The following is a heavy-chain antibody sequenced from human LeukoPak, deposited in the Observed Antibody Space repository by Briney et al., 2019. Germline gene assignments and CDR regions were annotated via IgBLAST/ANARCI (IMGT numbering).Heavy chain of an antibody. D-gene: IGHD3-10*01. CDR3: AKGGDYYGSGSPVDN. J-gene: IGHJ4*02. CDR2: ITNSGENT. V-gene: IGHV3-23*01. CDR1: GFTFSNYA. Sequence: GGSLRLSCAASGFTFSNYALTWVRQAPGKGLEWVSGITNSGENTYYADSVKGRFTISRDNSKNTLFLEMNSLRVEDTAVYYCAKGGDYYGSGSPVDNWGQGTLVTVSS.